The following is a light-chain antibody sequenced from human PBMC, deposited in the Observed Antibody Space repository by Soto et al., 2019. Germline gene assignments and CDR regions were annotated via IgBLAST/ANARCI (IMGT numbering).Light chain of an antibody. CDR3: QQYRNYLT. J-gene: IGKJ1*01. V-gene: IGKV1-5*03. CDR2: KAS. CDR1: QSISEW. Sequence: DIQMTQSPSTLSASVGDRVTITCRASQSISEWLAWYQLKPGKAPTLLIYKASTLESGVPSRFSGSGSETEFTLTISRLQPDDSTTYYCQQYRNYLTFGQGT.